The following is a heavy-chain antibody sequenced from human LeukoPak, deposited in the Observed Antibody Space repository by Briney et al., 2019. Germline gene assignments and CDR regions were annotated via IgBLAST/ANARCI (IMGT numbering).Heavy chain of an antibody. D-gene: IGHD6-19*01. CDR1: GGSFSGYY. Sequence: SETLSLTCAVYGGSFSGYYWSWIRQPPGKGLEWIGYIYYSGSTNYNPSLKSRVTISVDTSKNQFSLKLSSVTAADTAVYYCARGVAGPYYFDYWGQGTLVTVSS. CDR3: ARGVAGPYYFDY. J-gene: IGHJ4*02. CDR2: IYYSGST. V-gene: IGHV4-59*01.